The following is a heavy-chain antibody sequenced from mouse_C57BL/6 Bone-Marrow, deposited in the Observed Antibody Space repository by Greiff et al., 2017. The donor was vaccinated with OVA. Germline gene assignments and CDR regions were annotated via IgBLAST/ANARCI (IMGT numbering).Heavy chain of an antibody. CDR2: IDPSDSYT. J-gene: IGHJ4*01. CDR3: ARVGGPYYAMDY. Sequence: VQLQQPGAELVMPGASVKLSCKASGYTFTSYWMHWVKQRPGQGLEWIGEIDPSDSYTNYNQKFKGKSTLTVDKSSSTAYMQLSSLTSEDSAVYYCARVGGPYYAMDYWGQGTSVTVSS. CDR1: GYTFTSYW. V-gene: IGHV1-69*01.